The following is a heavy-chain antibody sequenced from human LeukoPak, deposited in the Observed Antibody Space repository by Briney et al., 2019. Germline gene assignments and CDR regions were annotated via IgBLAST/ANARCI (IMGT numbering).Heavy chain of an antibody. CDR2: IIPIFGTA. D-gene: IGHD3-10*01. CDR3: ARGFSWGWGYGSGSAGYMDV. Sequence: GASVKVSCKASGGTFSSYAISWARQAPGQELGWMGGIIPIFGTANYAQKFQGRVTITADESTSTAYMELSSLRSEDTAVYYCARGFSWGWGYGSGSAGYMDVWGKGTTVTVSS. J-gene: IGHJ6*03. V-gene: IGHV1-69*13. CDR1: GGTFSSYA.